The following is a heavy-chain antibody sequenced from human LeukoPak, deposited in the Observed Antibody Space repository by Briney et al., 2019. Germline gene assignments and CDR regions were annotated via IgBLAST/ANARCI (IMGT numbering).Heavy chain of an antibody. J-gene: IGHJ3*01. D-gene: IGHD2-15*01. Sequence: PGKSLRLSCAASGFSFSNYGIHWVRQAPGKGLEWVAVKGRFTISRDNAKDTLYLQMNSLTADDTAVYYCARDSQLGRSDGGCYSCNAFDVWGQGTMVTVSS. CDR1: GFSFSNYG. CDR3: ARDSQLGRSDGGCYSCNAFDV. V-gene: IGHV3-33*01.